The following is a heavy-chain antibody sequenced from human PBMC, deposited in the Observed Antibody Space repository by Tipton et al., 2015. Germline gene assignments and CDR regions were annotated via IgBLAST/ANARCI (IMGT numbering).Heavy chain of an antibody. D-gene: IGHD3-10*01. J-gene: IGHJ4*02. CDR1: GGSISSGDYY. CDR3: ARGSGSGLVDS. V-gene: IGHV4-31*03. Sequence: TLSLTCTVSGGSISSGDYYGNWIRQNPAKGLEWIGNIYYSGSPHYNPSPKSRVTISVDTSKNQFSLKLSSVTAAVTAVYYCARGSGSGLVDSWGQGTLVTVSS. CDR2: IYYSGSP.